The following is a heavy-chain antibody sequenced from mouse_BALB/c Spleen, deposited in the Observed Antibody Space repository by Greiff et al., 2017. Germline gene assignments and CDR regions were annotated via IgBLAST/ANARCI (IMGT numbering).Heavy chain of an antibody. CDR1: GFNIKDTY. J-gene: IGHJ2*01. Sequence: DVKLQESGAELVKPGASVKLSCTASGFNIKDTYMHWVKQRPEQGLEWIGRIDPANGNTKYDPKFQGKATITADTSSNTAYLQLSSLTSEDTAVYYCARDYYGYFDYWGQGTTLTVSS. CDR3: ARDYYGYFDY. V-gene: IGHV14-3*02. CDR2: IDPANGNT. D-gene: IGHD1-1*01.